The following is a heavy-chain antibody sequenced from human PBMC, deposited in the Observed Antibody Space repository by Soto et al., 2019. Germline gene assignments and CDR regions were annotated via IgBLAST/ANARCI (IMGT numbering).Heavy chain of an antibody. Sequence: GGSLRLSCAASGFTFSSYWMSWVRQAPGKGLEWVANIKQDGSEKYYVDSVKGRFTISRDNAKNSLYLQMNSLRAEDTAVYYCAKEPGTGYCYDSSGSGFDIWGQGTMVTVSS. V-gene: IGHV3-7*03. J-gene: IGHJ3*02. CDR3: AKEPGTGYCYDSSGSGFDI. CDR2: IKQDGSEK. D-gene: IGHD3-22*01. CDR1: GFTFSSYW.